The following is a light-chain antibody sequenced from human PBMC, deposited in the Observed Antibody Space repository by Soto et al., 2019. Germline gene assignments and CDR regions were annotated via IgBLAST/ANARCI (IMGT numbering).Light chain of an antibody. Sequence: DIPLTQSPSFLSASVGDRVTITCRASQGISNYLAWYQQKPGKAPKLLIYAASTLQSVVPSRFSGSRSWTEFTLTIMSLQHDDFATYYCQQLNNYPRTFGPGTKVDIK. CDR2: AAS. V-gene: IGKV1-9*01. CDR1: QGISNY. J-gene: IGKJ3*01. CDR3: QQLNNYPRT.